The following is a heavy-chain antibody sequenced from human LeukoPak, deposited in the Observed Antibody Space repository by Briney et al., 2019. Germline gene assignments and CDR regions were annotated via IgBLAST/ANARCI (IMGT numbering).Heavy chain of an antibody. CDR1: GGTFSSYA. D-gene: IGHD3-22*01. CDR3: ARSPDYYDSSGWWFDP. V-gene: IGHV1-69*13. Sequence: PVKVSCKASGGTFSSYAISWVRQAPGQGLEWMGGIIPIFGTANYAQKFQGRVTITADESTSTAYMELSSLRSEDTAVYYCARSPDYYDSSGWWFDPWGQGTLVTVSS. J-gene: IGHJ5*02. CDR2: IIPIFGTA.